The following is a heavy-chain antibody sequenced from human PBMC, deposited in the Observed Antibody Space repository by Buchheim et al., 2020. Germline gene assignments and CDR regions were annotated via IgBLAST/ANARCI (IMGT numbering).Heavy chain of an antibody. D-gene: IGHD2-15*01. Sequence: VQLVESGGGLVQPGGSLRLSCAASGFTFSTYWMSWVRQAPGKGLEWVANIKEDGSDNYYVDSVKGRFTVSGANAKNSLYLQLNSLRSEDTAVYYCARDFWWLWDYWGQGTL. CDR1: GFTFSTYW. J-gene: IGHJ4*02. V-gene: IGHV3-7*01. CDR3: ARDFWWLWDY. CDR2: IKEDGSDN.